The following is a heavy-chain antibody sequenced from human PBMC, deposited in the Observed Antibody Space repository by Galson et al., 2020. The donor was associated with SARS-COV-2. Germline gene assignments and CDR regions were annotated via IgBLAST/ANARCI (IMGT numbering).Heavy chain of an antibody. CDR1: GYRFTNYW. CDR2: IDPSDSYT. J-gene: IGHJ3*01. D-gene: IGHD3-9*01. V-gene: IGHV5-10-1*01. Sequence: GESLKISCKGSGYRFTNYWISWVRQMPGKGLEWMARIDPSDSYTNYSPSFQGHVTLSADKSISTTYLQWSSLRASDTATYYCARHDLLTAYYGSELGASDVWGQGTMVTVSA. CDR3: ARHDLLTAYYGSELGASDV.